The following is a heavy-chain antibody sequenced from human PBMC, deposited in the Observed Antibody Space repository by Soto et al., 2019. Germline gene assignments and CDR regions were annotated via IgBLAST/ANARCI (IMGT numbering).Heavy chain of an antibody. V-gene: IGHV1-58*01. CDR1: GFTFTSSA. CDR3: AAGKYGSGSYYSVSWFDP. CDR2: IVVGRGNT. D-gene: IGHD3-10*01. J-gene: IGHJ5*02. Sequence: GASVKVSCKASGFTFTSSAVQWVRQARGQRLEWIGWIVVGRGNTNYAQKFQERVTITRDMSTSTAYMELSSLRSEDTAVYYCAAGKYGSGSYYSVSWFDPWGQGTLVTVSS.